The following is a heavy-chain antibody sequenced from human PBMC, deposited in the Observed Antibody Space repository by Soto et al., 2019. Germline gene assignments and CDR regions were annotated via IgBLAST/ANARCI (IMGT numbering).Heavy chain of an antibody. CDR3: ARGWWCSGCSCYSRRAEYFQY. V-gene: IGHV4-34*01. CDR2: INHSGST. CDR1: GGSFSGYY. D-gene: IGHD2-15*01. Sequence: SETLSLTCAVYGGSFSGYYWSWIRQPPGKGLEWIGEINHSGSTNYNPSLKSRVTISVDTSKNQFSLKLSSVTAADTAVYYCARGWWCSGCSCYSRRAEYFQYWGQGTLVSVFS. J-gene: IGHJ1*01.